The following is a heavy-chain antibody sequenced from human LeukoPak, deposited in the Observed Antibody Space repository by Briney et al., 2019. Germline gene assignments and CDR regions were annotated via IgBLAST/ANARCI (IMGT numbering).Heavy chain of an antibody. CDR1: GFTFSSYA. CDR3: AKGLKCSSTSCYYYYYYMDV. J-gene: IGHJ6*03. CDR2: ISGSGGST. Sequence: GGSMRLSCEASGFTFSSYAMSWVRQAPGKGLEGVLAISGSGGSTSYEGSAKGRFTIYRDNSTNTLYLQMNSLRAEDTAVYYCAKGLKCSSTSCYYYYYYMDVWGKGTTVTVSS. D-gene: IGHD2-2*01. V-gene: IGHV3-23*01.